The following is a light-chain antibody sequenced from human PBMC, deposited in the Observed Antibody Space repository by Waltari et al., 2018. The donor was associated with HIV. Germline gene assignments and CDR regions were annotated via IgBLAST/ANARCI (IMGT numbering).Light chain of an antibody. Sequence: EIVMTQSQATLSVFPGARATLSCRASQSISTNLAWYQQKPGQAPRPLIYGASTRATGIPARFSGTGSGTEFTLTISSLQSEDFAVYYCQQYDDWPPLSFGGGTRVEIK. J-gene: IGKJ4*01. CDR3: QQYDDWPPLS. CDR2: GAS. CDR1: QSISTN. V-gene: IGKV3-15*01.